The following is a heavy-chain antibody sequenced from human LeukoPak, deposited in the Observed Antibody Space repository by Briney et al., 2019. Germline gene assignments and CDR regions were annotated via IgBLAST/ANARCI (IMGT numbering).Heavy chain of an antibody. V-gene: IGHV4-39*01. CDR2: IYYSGST. CDR3: AGTYRLRRFDP. CDR1: GGSISSGTYY. J-gene: IGHJ5*02. Sequence: TSETLSLTCTVSGGSISSGTYYWGWIRQPPGKGLECIGTIYYSGSTSYNPSLKSRVTISVDTSKNQFSLKLTSVTAADTAVYYCAGTYRLRRFDPWGQGTPVTVSS. D-gene: IGHD2-2*02.